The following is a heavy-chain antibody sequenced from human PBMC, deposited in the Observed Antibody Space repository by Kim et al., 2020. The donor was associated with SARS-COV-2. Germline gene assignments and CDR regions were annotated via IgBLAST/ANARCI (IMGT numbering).Heavy chain of an antibody. J-gene: IGHJ2*01. Sequence: SGSASYADSVKGRFTISRDNSKNTLYLQMNSLVPDDTAVYYCAKGVFDLWGRGTLVTVSS. CDR2: SGSA. CDR3: AKGVFDL. V-gene: IGHV3-23*01. D-gene: IGHD3-16*01.